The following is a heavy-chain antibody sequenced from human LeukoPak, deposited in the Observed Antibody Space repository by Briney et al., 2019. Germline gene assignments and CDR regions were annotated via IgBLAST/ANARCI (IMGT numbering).Heavy chain of an antibody. J-gene: IGHJ4*02. Sequence: GGSLRLSCAASGFTFSNYAMHWVRQAPGKGLEWVAFIRHDGSDIYYADSVKGRFTISRDNSKNTLYLQMSSLRVEDTAVYYCARDEERHSSSWYRNWGQGTLVTVSS. CDR3: ARDEERHSSSWYRN. CDR1: GFTFSNYA. V-gene: IGHV3-30*02. CDR2: IRHDGSDI. D-gene: IGHD6-13*01.